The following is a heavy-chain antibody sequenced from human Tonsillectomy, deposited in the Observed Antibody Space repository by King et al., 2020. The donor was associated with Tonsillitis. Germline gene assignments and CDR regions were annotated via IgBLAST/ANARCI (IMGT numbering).Heavy chain of an antibody. D-gene: IGHD1-26*01. V-gene: IGHV1-2*02. J-gene: IGHJ6*03. CDR2: INPKSGGT. CDR1: GYIFTGYF. CDR3: ARGNEWALCYMDD. Sequence: QLVQSGAEVKKPGASVKVSCQASGYIFTGYFVHWVRQAPGQGLEWMGWINPKSGGTNYAQEFQGRVTMTRDTSIRTAYMEVSRLRSDDAAVYYCARGNEWALCYMDDWGKGTPVTVSS.